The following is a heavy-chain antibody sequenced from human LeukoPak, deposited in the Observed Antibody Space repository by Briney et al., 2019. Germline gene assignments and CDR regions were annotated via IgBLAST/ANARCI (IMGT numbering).Heavy chain of an antibody. CDR1: GITFSRFW. Sequence: GGSLRLSCAASGITFSRFWMSWIRQAPGKGLEWVSYISSSGSTIYYADSVKGRFTISRDNSRNTLYLQMNSLRAEDSAVYHCARAAGAMWPLDYWGQGTLVTVSS. J-gene: IGHJ4*02. CDR2: ISSSGSTI. D-gene: IGHD2-2*01. V-gene: IGHV3-11*01. CDR3: ARAAGAMWPLDY.